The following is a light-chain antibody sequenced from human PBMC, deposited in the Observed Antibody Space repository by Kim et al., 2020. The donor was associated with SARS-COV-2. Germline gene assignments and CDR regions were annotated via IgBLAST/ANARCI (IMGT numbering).Light chain of an antibody. V-gene: IGKV3D-20*01. CDR1: QGVGNNY. J-gene: IGKJ4*01. CDR2: DAS. CDR3: QQYATAPLT. Sequence: PGERATLPCGASQGVGNNYLAWYQQKPGLAPRLLFYDASTRATGIPDRFSASGSVTLFTLTISRLEPEDFAVYYCQQYATAPLTFGGGTKVDIK.